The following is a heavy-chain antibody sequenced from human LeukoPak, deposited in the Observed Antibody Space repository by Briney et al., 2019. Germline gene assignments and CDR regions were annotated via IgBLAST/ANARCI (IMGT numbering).Heavy chain of an antibody. Sequence: GGSLRLSCAASGFTFSDYSMNWVRQAPGKGLEWVSYISFSVNSKYYGDSVKGRFTISRDNAKNSLYLHMDSLRAEDTAVYYCARGAYSSGWAYFDHWGQGTLVTVSS. J-gene: IGHJ4*02. CDR1: GFTFSDYS. V-gene: IGHV3-48*04. CDR2: ISFSVNSK. D-gene: IGHD6-19*01. CDR3: ARGAYSSGWAYFDH.